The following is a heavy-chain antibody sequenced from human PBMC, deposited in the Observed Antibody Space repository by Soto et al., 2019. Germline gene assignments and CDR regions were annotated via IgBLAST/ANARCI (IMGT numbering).Heavy chain of an antibody. D-gene: IGHD2-21*01. CDR2: ISPKSTYT. CDR3: ARGGGGGLFEH. Sequence: QVHLVESGGGLVKPGGSLRLSCATSRFPVSDYYMSWIRQAPGKGLEWLSHISPKSTYTNYADSVKGRFTISRDNTKSSLFLQMNSLGVEDTAVYYCARGGGGGLFEHWGQGVLVTVSS. CDR1: RFPVSDYY. J-gene: IGHJ4*02. V-gene: IGHV3-11*06.